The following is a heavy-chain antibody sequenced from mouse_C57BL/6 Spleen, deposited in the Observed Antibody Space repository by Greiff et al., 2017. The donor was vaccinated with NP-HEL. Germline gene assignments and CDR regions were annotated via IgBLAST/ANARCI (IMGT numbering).Heavy chain of an antibody. CDR2: IHPSDSDT. Sequence: QVQLQQPGAELVKPGASVKVSCKASGYTFTSYWMHWVKQRPGQGLEWIGRIHPSDSDTNYNQKFKGKATLTVDKSSSTAYMQLSSLTSEDSAVYYCANFDYDYLLFAYWGQGTLVTVSA. CDR3: ANFDYDYLLFAY. D-gene: IGHD2-4*01. V-gene: IGHV1-74*01. J-gene: IGHJ3*01. CDR1: GYTFTSYW.